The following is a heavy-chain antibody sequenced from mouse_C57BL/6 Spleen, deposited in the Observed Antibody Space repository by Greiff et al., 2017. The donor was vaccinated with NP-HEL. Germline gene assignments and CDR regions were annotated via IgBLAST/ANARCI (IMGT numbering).Heavy chain of an antibody. J-gene: IGHJ4*01. CDR1: GYTFTDYY. CDR3: ARNQYAMDY. CDR2: INPYNGGT. V-gene: IGHV1-19*01. Sequence: DVQLQESGPVLVKPGASVKMSCKASGYTFTDYYMNWVKQSHGKSLEWIGVINPYNGGTSYNQKFKGKATLTVDKSSSTAYMELNSLTSEDSAVYYCARNQYAMDYWGQGTSVTVSS.